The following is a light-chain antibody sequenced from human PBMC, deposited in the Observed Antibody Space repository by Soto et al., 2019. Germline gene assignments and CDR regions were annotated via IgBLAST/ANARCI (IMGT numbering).Light chain of an antibody. J-gene: IGKJ5*01. V-gene: IGKV3-15*01. CDR3: QQHNNWPPIT. CDR1: QSVSSN. CDR2: GAS. Sequence: EIVMTQSPATVSVSPGERATLSCRASQSVSSNLAWYQQKPGQAPRLLIYGASTRVTGIPARFSGSGSGTEFTLTISSLQSEDFAVYYCQQHNNWPPITFGQGTRLEI.